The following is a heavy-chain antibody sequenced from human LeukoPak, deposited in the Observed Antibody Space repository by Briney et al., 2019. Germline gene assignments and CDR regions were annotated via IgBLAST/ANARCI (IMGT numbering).Heavy chain of an antibody. V-gene: IGHV3-33*08. J-gene: IGHJ4*02. CDR1: GFTFSSYA. Sequence: GGSLRLSCAASGFTFSSYAMHWVRQAPGKGLEWVAVIWYDGSNKYYADSVKGRFTISRDNSKNTLYLQMNSLRAEDTAVYYCARGAATVTTFFDYWGQGTLVTVSS. CDR3: ARGAATVTTFFDY. D-gene: IGHD4-17*01. CDR2: IWYDGSNK.